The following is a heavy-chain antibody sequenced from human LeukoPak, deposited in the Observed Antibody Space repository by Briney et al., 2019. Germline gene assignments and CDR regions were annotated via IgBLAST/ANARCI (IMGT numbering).Heavy chain of an antibody. CDR2: INHSGST. J-gene: IGHJ4*02. Sequence: SETLSLTCAVYGGSFSGYYWSWIRQPPGKGLEWIGEINHSGSTNYNPSLKSRVTISVDTSENQFSLRLSSVTAADTAVYYCARGSKYYPFDYWGQGTLVTVSS. CDR3: ARGSKYYPFDY. D-gene: IGHD2/OR15-2a*01. V-gene: IGHV4-34*01. CDR1: GGSFSGYY.